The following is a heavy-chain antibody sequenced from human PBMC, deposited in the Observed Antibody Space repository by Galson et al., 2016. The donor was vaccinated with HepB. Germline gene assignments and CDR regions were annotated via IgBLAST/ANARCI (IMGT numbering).Heavy chain of an antibody. CDR2: ISPYNGNT. Sequence: SVKVSCKASGYTFSGHGIAWVRQAPGQGLEWMGYISPYNGNTDYAQNFQGRITMTTDASTSTADMEVRSLKSDDTAVYYCARSGIIRVNWFDPWGQGTLVIVSS. CDR3: ARSGIIRVNWFDP. CDR1: GYTFSGHG. J-gene: IGHJ5*02. V-gene: IGHV1-18*01. D-gene: IGHD3-10*01.